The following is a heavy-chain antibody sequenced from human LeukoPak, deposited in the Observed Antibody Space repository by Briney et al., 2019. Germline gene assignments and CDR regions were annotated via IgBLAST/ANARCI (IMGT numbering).Heavy chain of an antibody. CDR2: INPNGGDT. CDR1: GYIFSDYY. D-gene: IGHD1-26*01. Sequence: ASVKVSCKASGYIFSDYYMHWVRQAPGQGLEWMGWINPNGGDTNYAQKFQGRVTMTRDRSISTVHMDLSRLTYDDTAVYYCARDKGPWWEDYWGQGTLVTVSS. V-gene: IGHV1-2*02. J-gene: IGHJ4*02. CDR3: ARDKGPWWEDY.